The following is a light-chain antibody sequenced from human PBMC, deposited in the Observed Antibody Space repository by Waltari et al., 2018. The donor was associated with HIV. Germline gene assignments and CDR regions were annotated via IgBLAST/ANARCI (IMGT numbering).Light chain of an antibody. CDR2: GKK. CDR1: SGNIASSY. Sequence: NFMLTQPHSVSESPGKTVTISCTRSSGNIASSYVQWYQQRAGHSPTGLTYGKKQRPSGVPVRFSGSIDSSSNSASLTISGLKTEDEADYYCQSYDNNNVLFGGGTKLTVL. CDR3: QSYDNNNVL. J-gene: IGLJ2*01. V-gene: IGLV6-57*01.